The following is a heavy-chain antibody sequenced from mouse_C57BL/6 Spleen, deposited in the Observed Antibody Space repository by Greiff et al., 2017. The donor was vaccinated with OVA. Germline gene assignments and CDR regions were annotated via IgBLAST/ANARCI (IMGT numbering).Heavy chain of an antibody. CDR3: ARLGLITTVVATDY. Sequence: QVQLQQPGAELVRPGSSVKLSCKASGYTFTSYWMHWVKQRPIQGLEWIGNIDPSDSETHYNQKFKDKATLTVDKSSSTAYMQLSSLTSEDSAVYYCARLGLITTVVATDYWGQGTTLTVSS. D-gene: IGHD1-1*01. CDR2: IDPSDSET. CDR1: GYTFTSYW. J-gene: IGHJ2*01. V-gene: IGHV1-52*01.